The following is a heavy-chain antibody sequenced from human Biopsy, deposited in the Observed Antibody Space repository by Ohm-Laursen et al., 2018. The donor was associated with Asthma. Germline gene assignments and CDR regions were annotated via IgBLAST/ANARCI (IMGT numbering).Heavy chain of an antibody. V-gene: IGHV3-7*01. J-gene: IGHJ4*02. CDR2: INGDGSQR. CDR1: GFTFGNFW. CDR3: ARGYCRDDACYSPPDY. Sequence: SLRLSCSASGFTFGNFWMSWGRQTPGKGLEWVATINGDGSQRSYVDSVTGRFAISRDNAKNSLFLQMNSLRDEDTAVYYCARGYCRDDACYSPPDYWGQGTLVTVSS. D-gene: IGHD2-15*01.